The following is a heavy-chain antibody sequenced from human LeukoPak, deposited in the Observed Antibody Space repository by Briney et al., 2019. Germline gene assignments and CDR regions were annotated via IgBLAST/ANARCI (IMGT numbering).Heavy chain of an antibody. Sequence: PSETLSLTCTVSGVSISSSNSYWGWIRQPPGKGLEWIGSIYYSGNTYYNASLKSQVSISIDTSNNQFSLKLSSVTAADTAVYYCARIPTMGPYYFDYWGQGTLVTVSS. D-gene: IGHD5-12*01. CDR1: GVSISSSNSY. CDR3: ARIPTMGPYYFDY. CDR2: IYYSGNT. J-gene: IGHJ4*02. V-gene: IGHV4-39*01.